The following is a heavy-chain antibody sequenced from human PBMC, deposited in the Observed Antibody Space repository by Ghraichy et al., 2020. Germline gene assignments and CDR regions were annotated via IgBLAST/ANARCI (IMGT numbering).Heavy chain of an antibody. V-gene: IGHV1-18*01. J-gene: IGHJ4*02. CDR3: ARDWDDEFDY. CDR1: GYTFTSYG. D-gene: IGHD1-1*01. CDR2: ISVYNGNA. Sequence: ASVKVSCKASGYTFTSYGISWVRQAPGQGLEWMGWISVYNGNANYAQKLQGRVTLPTDTSTSTAYMELRSLRSDDTAVYYCARDWDDEFDYWGQGTLVTVSS.